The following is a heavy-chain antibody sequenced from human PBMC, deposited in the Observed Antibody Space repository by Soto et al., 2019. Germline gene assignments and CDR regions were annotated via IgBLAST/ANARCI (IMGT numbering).Heavy chain of an antibody. Sequence: EVQLVESGGGLVQPGGSLKLSCAASGFTFSGSAMHWVRQASGKGLEWVGRIRSKANSYATAYAASVKGRFTISKDDAHSTADVQMNSLKTEDTAVYYCTRQVDYYCYGMDVWGQGTTVPVSS. CDR1: GFTFSGSA. CDR3: TRQVDYYCYGMDV. D-gene: IGHD2-15*01. V-gene: IGHV3-73*01. CDR2: IRSKANSYAT. J-gene: IGHJ6*02.